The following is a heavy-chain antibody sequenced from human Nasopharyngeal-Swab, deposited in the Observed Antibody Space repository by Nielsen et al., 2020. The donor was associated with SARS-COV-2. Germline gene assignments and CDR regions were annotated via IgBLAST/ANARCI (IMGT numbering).Heavy chain of an antibody. Sequence: SETLSLTCTVSGGSISSGDYYWSWIRQPPGKGLEWIGYIYYSGSTYYNPSLKSRVTISVDTSKNQFSLKLSSVTAADTAVYYCARGHHYYGSGFQVYWGQGTLVTVSS. J-gene: IGHJ4*02. V-gene: IGHV4-30-4*01. CDR1: GGSISSGDYY. CDR2: IYYSGST. CDR3: ARGHHYYGSGFQVY. D-gene: IGHD3-10*01.